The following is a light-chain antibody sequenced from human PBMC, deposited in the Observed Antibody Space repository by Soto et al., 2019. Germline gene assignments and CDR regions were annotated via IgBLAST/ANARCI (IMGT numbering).Light chain of an antibody. CDR2: DAS. CDR1: QDISIF. Sequence: DIPLTQSPSFLSASVGDSVTITCQASQDISIFLNWYHQRPGKAPKLLISDASSLQGGVPSRYRGSGAGTKFVLTITSLQPEDIGSYYCQQYEDVPTFGQGTKVGVK. J-gene: IGKJ2*01. V-gene: IGKV1-33*01. CDR3: QQYEDVPT.